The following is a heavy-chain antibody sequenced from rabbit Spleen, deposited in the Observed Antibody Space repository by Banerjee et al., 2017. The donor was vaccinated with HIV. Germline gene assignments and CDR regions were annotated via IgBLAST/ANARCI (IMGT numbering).Heavy chain of an antibody. J-gene: IGHJ6*01. CDR2: IDAGSSGFT. Sequence: QSLEESGGGLVQPEGSLTLTCKASGFDLSSYYYMCWVRQAPGKGLEWIACIDAGSSGFTYSATWAKGRFTCSKSSSTTVTLQMTSLTVADTATYFCARDTGSSFSSYGMDLWGQGTLVTVS. CDR1: GFDLSSYYY. CDR3: ARDTGSSFSSYGMDL. D-gene: IGHD8-1*01. V-gene: IGHV1S40*01.